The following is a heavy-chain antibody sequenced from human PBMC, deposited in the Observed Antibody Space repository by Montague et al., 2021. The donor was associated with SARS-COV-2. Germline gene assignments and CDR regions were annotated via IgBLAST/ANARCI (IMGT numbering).Heavy chain of an antibody. Sequence: SETLSLTCTVSSGSLSNYYWSWIRQSPDKGLEWIGYIYETGNMIYSPSLYSRVTISLDTSKNQLSLRLTSATAADTAVYYCATYRQGGSGRGYWGQGILVTVSS. CDR2: IYETGNM. CDR3: ATYRQGGSGRGY. CDR1: SGSLSNYY. J-gene: IGHJ4*02. V-gene: IGHV4-59*01. D-gene: IGHD3-10*01.